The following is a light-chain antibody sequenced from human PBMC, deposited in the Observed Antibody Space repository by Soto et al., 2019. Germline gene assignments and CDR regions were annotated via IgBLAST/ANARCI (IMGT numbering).Light chain of an antibody. CDR1: SSDVGGYNY. V-gene: IGLV2-14*01. Sequence: QSALTQPASVSGSPGQSITISCTGTSSDVGGYNYVSWYQQHPGKAPKLMIYDVSNRPSGVSNRFSGSKSGNTVSLTISGLQAEDEADYYCSSYTSSSTYVFGTGTKLTVL. CDR3: SSYTSSSTYV. J-gene: IGLJ1*01. CDR2: DVS.